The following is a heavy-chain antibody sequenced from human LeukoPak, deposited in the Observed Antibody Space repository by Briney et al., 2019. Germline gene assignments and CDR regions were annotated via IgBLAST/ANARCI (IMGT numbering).Heavy chain of an antibody. CDR3: ARSRIEVAGTGGFDY. V-gene: IGHV3-48*01. D-gene: IGHD6-19*01. Sequence: GGSLRLSCAASGFTFSSYSMNWVRQAPGKGLEWVSYISSSSSTIYYADSVKGRFSISRDNSQNTLFLQMNSLRAEDTAVYYCARSRIEVAGTGGFDYWGQGTLVTVSS. CDR1: GFTFSSYS. J-gene: IGHJ4*02. CDR2: ISSSSSTI.